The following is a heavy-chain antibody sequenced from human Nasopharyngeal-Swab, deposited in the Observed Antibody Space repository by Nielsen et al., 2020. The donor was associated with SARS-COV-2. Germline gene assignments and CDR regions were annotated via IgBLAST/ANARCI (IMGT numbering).Heavy chain of an antibody. D-gene: IGHD6-13*01. CDR2: IKQDGSEK. V-gene: IGHV3-7*01. CDR1: GFTFSNYW. CDR3: ARAEGRSRSWPYYYYYGMDV. J-gene: IGHJ6*02. Sequence: GGSLRPSCAASGFTFSNYWMCWVRQAQGKGLEWVANIKQDGSEKYYVDSVKGRFTISRDNAKNSLYLQMNSLRAEDTAVYYCARAEGRSRSWPYYYYYGMDVWGQGTTVTVSS.